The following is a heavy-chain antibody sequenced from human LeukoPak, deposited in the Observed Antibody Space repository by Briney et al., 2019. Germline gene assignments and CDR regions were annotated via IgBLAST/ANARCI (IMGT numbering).Heavy chain of an antibody. Sequence: PGGSLRLSCAASGFTFSSYGMHWVRQAPGKGLEWVAFIRYDGSNKYYADSVKGRFTISRDDAKNTLYLQMNSLRAEDTAVYYCVRGGESTWSWGQGTLVTVSS. CDR3: VRGGESTWS. J-gene: IGHJ5*02. CDR2: IRYDGSNK. V-gene: IGHV3-30*02. D-gene: IGHD2-15*01. CDR1: GFTFSSYG.